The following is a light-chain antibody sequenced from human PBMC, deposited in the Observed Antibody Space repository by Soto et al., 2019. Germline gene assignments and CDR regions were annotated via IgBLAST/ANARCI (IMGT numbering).Light chain of an antibody. CDR3: QQRSNWPPEYT. CDR1: QSVSRY. V-gene: IGKV3-11*01. J-gene: IGKJ2*01. CDR2: DAS. Sequence: EIVLTQSPATLSLSPGERATLSCRASQSVSRYLAWYQQKPGQAPRLLIYDASNRATGIPARFSGSGSGTDFTLTISSLEPEDFAVYYCQQRSNWPPEYTFGQGTKLEIQ.